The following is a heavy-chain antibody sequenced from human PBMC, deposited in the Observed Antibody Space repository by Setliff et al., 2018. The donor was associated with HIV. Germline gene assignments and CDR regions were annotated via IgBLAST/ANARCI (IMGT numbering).Heavy chain of an antibody. J-gene: IGHJ4*02. CDR1: GYSFTDYY. V-gene: IGHV1-2*04. Sequence: ASVKVSCKASGYSFTDYYIHWVRQAPGQGLEWMGWINPKSDGTNYAQKFQGWITMTRDTSISTAYMELSRLRSDDTAVYYCARGMDYYDSSGSFDYWGQGTLVTVSS. CDR3: ARGMDYYDSSGSFDY. D-gene: IGHD3-22*01. CDR2: INPKSDGT.